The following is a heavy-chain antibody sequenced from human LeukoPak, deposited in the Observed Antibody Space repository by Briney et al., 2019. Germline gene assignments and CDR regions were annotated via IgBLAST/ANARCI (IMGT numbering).Heavy chain of an antibody. CDR2: IHNSGST. CDR3: ARGFCSNTRCYKEMATILPDY. D-gene: IGHD2-2*02. V-gene: IGHV4-59*01. J-gene: IGHJ4*02. CDR1: GDSISDYY. Sequence: SETLSLTCTVSGDSISDYYCSWIRQPPGKGLEWIGHIHNSGSTIYKPSLRSRVTMSVDTSKNQFSLELRSVTAADTAVYYCARGFCSNTRCYKEMATILPDYWGQGALVTVSS.